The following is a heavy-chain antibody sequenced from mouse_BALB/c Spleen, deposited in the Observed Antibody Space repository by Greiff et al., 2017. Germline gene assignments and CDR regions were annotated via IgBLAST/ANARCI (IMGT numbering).Heavy chain of an antibody. CDR2: IRLKSNNYAT. Sequence: EVQGVESGGGLVQPGGSMKLSCVASGFTFSNYWMNWVRQSPEKGLEWVAEIRLKSNNYATHYAESVKGRFTISRDDSKSSVYLQMNNLRAEDTGIYYCTVPCTTLVARWYFDVWGAGTTVTVSS. CDR1: GFTFSNYW. CDR3: TVPCTTLVARWYFDV. V-gene: IGHV6-6*02. J-gene: IGHJ1*01. D-gene: IGHD1-1*01.